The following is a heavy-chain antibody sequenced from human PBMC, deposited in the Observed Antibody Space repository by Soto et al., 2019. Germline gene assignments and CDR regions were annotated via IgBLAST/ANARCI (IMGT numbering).Heavy chain of an antibody. CDR3: AKARKVEYSSSGGMDV. V-gene: IGHV3-30*18. CDR1: GFTFSSYG. Sequence: QVQLVESGGGEVQPGRSLRLSCAASGFTFSSYGMHWVRQAPGKGLEWVAVISYDGSNKYYADSVKGRFTISRDNSKNTLYLQMNSLRAEDTAVYYCAKARKVEYSSSGGMDVWGQGTTVTVSS. D-gene: IGHD6-6*01. J-gene: IGHJ6*02. CDR2: ISYDGSNK.